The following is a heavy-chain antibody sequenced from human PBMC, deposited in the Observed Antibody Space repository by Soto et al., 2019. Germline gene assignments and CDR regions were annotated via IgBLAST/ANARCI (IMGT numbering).Heavy chain of an antibody. J-gene: IGHJ6*02. CDR3: AKESTVTTRDPFYYYYGMDV. D-gene: IGHD4-17*01. CDR1: GFTFSSYA. Sequence: PGGSMRLSCAASGFTFSSYAMSWVRQAPGKGLEWVSAISGSGGSTYYADSVKGRFTISRDNSKNTLYLQMNSLRAEDTAVYYCAKESTVTTRDPFYYYYGMDVWGQGTTVTVSS. CDR2: ISGSGGST. V-gene: IGHV3-23*01.